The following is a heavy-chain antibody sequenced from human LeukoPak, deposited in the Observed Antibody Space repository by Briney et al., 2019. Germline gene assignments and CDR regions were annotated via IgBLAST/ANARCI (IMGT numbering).Heavy chain of an antibody. D-gene: IGHD4-23*01. J-gene: IGHJ4*02. CDR2: IYYSGKT. Sequence: SETLSLTCTVSGVSISSYYWSWIRQPPGKGLEWIGYIYYSGKTNYNPSLKSRVTISVDTSKNQLSLKLTSVTAADTAVYHCARHGTGGNGVDYWGQGTLVTVSS. CDR3: ARHGTGGNGVDY. CDR1: GVSISSYY. V-gene: IGHV4-59*08.